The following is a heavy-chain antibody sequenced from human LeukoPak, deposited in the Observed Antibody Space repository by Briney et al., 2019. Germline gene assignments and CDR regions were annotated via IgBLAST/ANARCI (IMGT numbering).Heavy chain of an antibody. CDR3: ARAQRGTYYYYGMDV. D-gene: IGHD3-16*01. CDR2: IYYSGRT. Sequence: SETLSLTCTVSGGSISSYYWSWIRQPPGKGLEWIGYIYYSGRTNYNPSLKSRVTISVDTSKNQFSLKLSSVTAADTAVYYCARAQRGTYYYYGMDVWGQGTTVTVSS. V-gene: IGHV4-59*01. CDR1: GGSISSYY. J-gene: IGHJ6*02.